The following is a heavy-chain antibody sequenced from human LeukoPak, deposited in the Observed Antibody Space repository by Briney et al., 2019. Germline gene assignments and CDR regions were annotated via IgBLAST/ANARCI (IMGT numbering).Heavy chain of an antibody. CDR1: GFIFSSYA. D-gene: IGHD4-17*01. J-gene: IGHJ4*02. CDR3: AKDRGVYGDYGYYFDY. Sequence: HAGGSLRLSCAASGFIFSSYAMSWVRQAPGKGLEWVSSISGSAGSTYYADSVKGRFTISRGNSKNTLYLQMNSLRAEDTAVYYCAKDRGVYGDYGYYFDYWGQGTLVTVSS. CDR2: ISGSAGST. V-gene: IGHV3-23*01.